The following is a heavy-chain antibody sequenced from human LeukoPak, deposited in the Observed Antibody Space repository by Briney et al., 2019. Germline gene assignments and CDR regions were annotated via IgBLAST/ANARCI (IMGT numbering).Heavy chain of an antibody. CDR2: IYTSGST. D-gene: IGHD3-3*01. Sequence: SETLSLTCTVSGGSISSYYWSWIRQPAGKGLEWIGRIYTSGSTNYNPSLKSRVTMSVDTSKHQFSLKLSSVTAADTAVYYCARSYYDFWSGYRGDAFDIWGQGTMVTVS. V-gene: IGHV4-4*07. CDR1: GGSISSYY. CDR3: ARSYYDFWSGYRGDAFDI. J-gene: IGHJ3*02.